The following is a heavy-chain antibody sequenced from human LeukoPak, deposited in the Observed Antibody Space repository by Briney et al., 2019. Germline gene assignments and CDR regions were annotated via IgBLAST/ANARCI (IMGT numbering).Heavy chain of an antibody. CDR3: TKGENGMDV. CDR1: GFTFSSYR. J-gene: IGHJ6*02. D-gene: IGHD1-26*01. Sequence: GGSLRLSCAASGFTFSSYRMNWVRQAPGKGLEWVSSISDSSSYIYHADSVKGRFTISRDNAMNSVYLQMNSLRAEDTATYYCTKGENGMDVWGQGTTVTVS. CDR2: ISDSSSYI. V-gene: IGHV3-21*01.